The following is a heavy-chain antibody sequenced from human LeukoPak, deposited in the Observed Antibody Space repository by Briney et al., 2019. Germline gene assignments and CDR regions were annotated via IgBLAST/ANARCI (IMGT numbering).Heavy chain of an antibody. CDR1: GGSISTYY. Sequence: PSETLSLTCTVSGGSISTYYWSWTRQPPGKGLEWIGYIYTSGSTSYNPSLKSRVTISVDTSKNQFSLKLSSVTAAETAVYYCARRPYCGGNCYSFHAFDILGQGTQVNVS. V-gene: IGHV4-4*09. D-gene: IGHD2-21*02. J-gene: IGHJ3*02. CDR2: IYTSGST. CDR3: ARRPYCGGNCYSFHAFDI.